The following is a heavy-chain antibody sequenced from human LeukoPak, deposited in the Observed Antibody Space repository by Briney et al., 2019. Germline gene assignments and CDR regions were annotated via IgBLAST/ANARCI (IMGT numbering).Heavy chain of an antibody. Sequence: ASVKVSCKASGYTFTGYYMHWVRQAPGQGLEWMGWINPNSGGTNYAQKFQGRVTMTRDTSISTAYMELSRLRSDDTAVYYCARIEGLAAKMGDWGQGTLVTVPS. CDR1: GYTFTGYY. CDR2: INPNSGGT. D-gene: IGHD6-25*01. J-gene: IGHJ4*02. CDR3: ARIEGLAAKMGD. V-gene: IGHV1-2*02.